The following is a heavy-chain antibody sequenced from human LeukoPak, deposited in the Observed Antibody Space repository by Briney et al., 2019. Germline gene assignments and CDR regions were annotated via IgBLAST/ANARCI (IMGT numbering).Heavy chain of an antibody. CDR3: ARGQDILTGYYRSVYFDY. V-gene: IGHV4-34*01. CDR1: GGSFSGYY. J-gene: IGHJ4*02. D-gene: IGHD3-9*01. CDR2: INHSGST. Sequence: ASETLSLTCAVYGGSFSGYYWSWIRQPPGKGLEWIGEINHSGSTNYNPSLKSRVTISVDTSKNQFSLKLSSVTAADTAVYYCARGQDILTGYYRSVYFDYWGQGTLVAVSS.